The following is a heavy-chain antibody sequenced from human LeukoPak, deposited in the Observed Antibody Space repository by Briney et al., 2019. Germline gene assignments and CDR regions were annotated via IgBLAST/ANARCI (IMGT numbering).Heavy chain of an antibody. Sequence: PSETLSLTCTVSGGSISSYYWSWIRQPPGKGLEWIGYIYHSGSTNYNPSLKSRVTISVDTSKNQFSLKLTSVTAADTAVYYCAREESSKEPPYAFDIWGQGTMVTVSS. CDR2: IYHSGST. V-gene: IGHV4-59*01. J-gene: IGHJ3*02. CDR1: GGSISSYY. CDR3: AREESSKEPPYAFDI. D-gene: IGHD1-14*01.